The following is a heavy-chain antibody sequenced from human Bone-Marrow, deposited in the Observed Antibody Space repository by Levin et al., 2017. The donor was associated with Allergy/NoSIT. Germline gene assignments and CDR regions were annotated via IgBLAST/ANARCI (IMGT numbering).Heavy chain of an antibody. CDR3: ARRPSFYSSSSVAGFDS. CDR1: GFTFTTYW. J-gene: IGHJ4*02. Sequence: GESLKISCKASGFTFTTYWINWVRHVPGKGLEWLGKVDPSDSYIKYSPSFEGHVTISADKSTTTTYLQWDSLKASDTGIYYCARRPSFYSSSSVAGFDSWGQGTLVTVSS. CDR2: VDPSDSYI. V-gene: IGHV5-10-1*01. D-gene: IGHD6-6*01.